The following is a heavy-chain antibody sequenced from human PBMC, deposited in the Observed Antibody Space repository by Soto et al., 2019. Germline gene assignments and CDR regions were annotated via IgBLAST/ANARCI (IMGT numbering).Heavy chain of an antibody. CDR2: IYYSGST. Sequence: SETLSLTCTVSGGSISSGGYYWSWIRQHPGKGLEWIGYIYYSGSTYYNPSLKSRVTISVDTSKNQFSLKLSSVTAADTAVYYCARGHDSSGYWAYYFDYWGQGTLVTVSS. CDR3: ARGHDSSGYWAYYFDY. D-gene: IGHD3-22*01. CDR1: GGSISSGGYY. V-gene: IGHV4-31*03. J-gene: IGHJ4*02.